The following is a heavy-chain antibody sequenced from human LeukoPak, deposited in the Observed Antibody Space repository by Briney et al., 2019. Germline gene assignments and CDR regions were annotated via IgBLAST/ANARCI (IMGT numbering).Heavy chain of an antibody. D-gene: IGHD1-1*01. CDR1: GYSFTSYW. CDR2: IYPGDSDT. J-gene: IGHJ4*02. V-gene: IGHV5-51*01. Sequence: GESLKISCKGSGYSFTSYWIGWVRQMPGKGLEWMGIIYPGDSDTRYSPSFQGQVTISADKSISTAYLQWSSLKASDTAMYYCARLTVAGNIPWKYYFDYWGQGTLVTVSS. CDR3: ARLTVAGNIPWKYYFDY.